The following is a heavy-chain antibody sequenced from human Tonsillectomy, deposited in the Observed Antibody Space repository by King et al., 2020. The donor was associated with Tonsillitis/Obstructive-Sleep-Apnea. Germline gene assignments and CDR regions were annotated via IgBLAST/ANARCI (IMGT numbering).Heavy chain of an antibody. V-gene: IGHV3-21*01. CDR1: GFTFSSYS. D-gene: IGHD3-3*01. Sequence: EVQLVESGGGLVKPGGSLRLSCAASGFTFSSYSMNWVRQAPGKGLEWVSSISISSSSIYYADSVKGRFTLSRDNAKNSLYLQMNSLRAEDTPVYYCAREQSYDFWSGAYYYYMDVWGKGTTVTVSS. CDR2: ISISSSSI. J-gene: IGHJ6*03. CDR3: AREQSYDFWSGAYYYYMDV.